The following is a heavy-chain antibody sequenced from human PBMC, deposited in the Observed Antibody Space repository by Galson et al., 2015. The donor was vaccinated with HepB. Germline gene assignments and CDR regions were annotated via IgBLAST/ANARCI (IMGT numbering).Heavy chain of an antibody. Sequence: SLRLSCAASGFTFSTYAMYWVRQAPGKGLEWVAVTSHDGSNKYYADSVKGRFTISRDNSKNTLYLQMNSLRAEDTAVYYCARDNYGFDYWGQGTLVTVSS. J-gene: IGHJ4*02. CDR1: GFTFSTYA. CDR2: TSHDGSNK. CDR3: ARDNYGFDY. D-gene: IGHD4-11*01. V-gene: IGHV3-30-3*01.